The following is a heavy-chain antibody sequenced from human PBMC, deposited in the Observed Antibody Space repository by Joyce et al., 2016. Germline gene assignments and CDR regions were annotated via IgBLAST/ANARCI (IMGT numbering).Heavy chain of an antibody. CDR3: TRAYDYVWGSF. CDR2: ISSDGSQT. V-gene: IGHV3-30-3*01. D-gene: IGHD3-16*01. CDR1: GFSFSDYS. J-gene: IGHJ4*02. Sequence: QVQLVEFGGGVVQRGWSLRLSCAASGFSFSDYSFHWVRPAPGKGLEWVAVISSDGSQTYYADSLKGRFTVSRDNSKNTLYLQMNSLRAEDTAVYYYTRAYDYVWGSFWGQGTLVTVSS.